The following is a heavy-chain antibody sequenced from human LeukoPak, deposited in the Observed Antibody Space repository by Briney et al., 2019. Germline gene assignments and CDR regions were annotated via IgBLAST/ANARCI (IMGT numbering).Heavy chain of an antibody. Sequence: GGSLRLSCAASGFTFSSYETNWVRQAPGKGLEWVSYISSSGSTIYYADSVKGRFTISRDNAKNSLYLQMNSLRAEDTAVYYCARQGWFGELTRGYFDYWGQGTLVTVSS. J-gene: IGHJ4*02. CDR3: ARQGWFGELTRGYFDY. CDR2: ISSSGSTI. D-gene: IGHD3-10*01. V-gene: IGHV3-48*03. CDR1: GFTFSSYE.